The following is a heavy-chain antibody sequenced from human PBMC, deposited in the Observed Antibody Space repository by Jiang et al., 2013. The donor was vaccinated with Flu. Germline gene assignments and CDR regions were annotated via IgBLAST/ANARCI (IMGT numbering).Heavy chain of an antibody. Sequence: SGAEVKKPGSSVKVSCQASGGTFSSFAINWLRQAPGQGLEWMGGIIPIFGTANYAQKFQGRVTITADKSTNTAYMNLSRLKSEDTAVYYCARDLVGATRYLGYWGQGTLVTVSS. V-gene: IGHV1-69*06. CDR3: ARDLVGATRYLGY. D-gene: IGHD1-26*01. CDR2: IIPIFGTA. J-gene: IGHJ4*02. CDR1: GGTFSSFA.